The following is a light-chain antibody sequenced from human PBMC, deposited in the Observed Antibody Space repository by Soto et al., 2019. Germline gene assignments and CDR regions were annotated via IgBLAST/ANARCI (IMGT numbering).Light chain of an antibody. Sequence: DIQLTQSPSFLSASVGDTVTITCRASQDISHSLAWYQQKPGKAPKVLIYGASTLQSGVPSRFSGSGSGTEFTLTIYSLQPEDFATYYCQQLTSYPLTFGGGAKVELK. CDR3: QQLTSYPLT. V-gene: IGKV1-9*01. CDR2: GAS. CDR1: QDISHS. J-gene: IGKJ4*01.